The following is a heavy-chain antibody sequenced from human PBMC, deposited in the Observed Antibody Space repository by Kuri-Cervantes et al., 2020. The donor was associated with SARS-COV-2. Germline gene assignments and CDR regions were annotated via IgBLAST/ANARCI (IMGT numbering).Heavy chain of an antibody. V-gene: IGHV3-48*02. D-gene: IGHD2-2*01. Sequence: LSLTCAASGFSFSSYGMSWVRQAPGKGLEWVSYISSSSSTIYYADSVKGRFTISRDNAKNSLYLQMNSLRDEDTAVYYCARDYGVVVPAAHDAFDIWGQGTMVTVSS. J-gene: IGHJ3*02. CDR2: ISSSSSTI. CDR1: GFSFSSYG. CDR3: ARDYGVVVPAAHDAFDI.